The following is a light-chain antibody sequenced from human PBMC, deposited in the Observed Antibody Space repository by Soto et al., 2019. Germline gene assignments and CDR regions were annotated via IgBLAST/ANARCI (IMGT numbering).Light chain of an antibody. CDR2: EVS. CDR3: SSYRSTTTFGV. Sequence: QSVLTQPASVSGSPGQSITISCTGTSSDIGGYNYVSWHQQHPGKAPKVVIYEVSNRPLGVSNRFSASKSGNTASLIISGLQADDEADYFCSSYRSTTTFGVFGTGTKVTVL. CDR1: SSDIGGYNY. V-gene: IGLV2-14*01. J-gene: IGLJ1*01.